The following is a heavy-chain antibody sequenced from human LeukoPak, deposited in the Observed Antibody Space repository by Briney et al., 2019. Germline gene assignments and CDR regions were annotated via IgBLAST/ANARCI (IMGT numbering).Heavy chain of an antibody. V-gene: IGHV3-74*01. Sequence: TGGSLRLSCAASGFTFNSYWIHWVRQAPGKGLVWVSRINTDGSRTNYADSVKGRFAISRDDAKNTVHLQMYSLGAEDSAVYYCVRGASLAYYMDDWGKGTTVTVSS. CDR2: INTDGSRT. J-gene: IGHJ6*03. CDR1: GFTFNSYW. D-gene: IGHD3-16*02. CDR3: VRGASLAYYMDD.